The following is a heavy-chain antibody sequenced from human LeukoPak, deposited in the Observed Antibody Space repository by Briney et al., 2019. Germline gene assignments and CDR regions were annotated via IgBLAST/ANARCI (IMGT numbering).Heavy chain of an antibody. J-gene: IGHJ6*02. CDR2: ISAYNGNT. V-gene: IGHV1-18*01. D-gene: IGHD6-19*01. Sequence: ASVKVSCTASGYTFTSYGISWVRQAPGQGLERMGWISAYNGNTNYAQKLQGRVTMTTDTSTSTAYMELRSLRSDDTAVYYCARDEGPLAVAGAYYYYGMDVWGQGTTVTVSS. CDR3: ARDEGPLAVAGAYYYYGMDV. CDR1: GYTFTSYG.